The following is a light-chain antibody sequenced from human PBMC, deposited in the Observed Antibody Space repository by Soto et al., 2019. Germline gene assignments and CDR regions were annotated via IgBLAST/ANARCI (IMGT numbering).Light chain of an antibody. Sequence: EIVMTQSPATLTLSPGERATLSCRANQSLGNNIAWYQQKPGQAPRLLIYGASTGATGLPARFSGSGSGTKFTLSISSLQSEEFAVYYCLQYNKWPRTFGQGTKVEIK. CDR3: LQYNKWPRT. CDR1: QSLGNN. CDR2: GAS. V-gene: IGKV3-15*01. J-gene: IGKJ1*01.